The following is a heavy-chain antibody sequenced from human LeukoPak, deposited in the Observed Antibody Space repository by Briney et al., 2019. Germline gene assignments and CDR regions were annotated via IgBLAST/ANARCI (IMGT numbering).Heavy chain of an antibody. CDR2: ISGSGGST. Sequence: HTGGSLRLSCAASGFTFSSYAMSWVRQAPGKGLEWVSAISGSGGSTYYADSVKGRFTISRDNSKNTLYLQMNSLRAEDTAVYYCARDREIAAAGSYYYGMDVWGQGTTVTVSS. D-gene: IGHD6-13*01. J-gene: IGHJ6*02. V-gene: IGHV3-23*01. CDR3: ARDREIAAAGSYYYGMDV. CDR1: GFTFSSYA.